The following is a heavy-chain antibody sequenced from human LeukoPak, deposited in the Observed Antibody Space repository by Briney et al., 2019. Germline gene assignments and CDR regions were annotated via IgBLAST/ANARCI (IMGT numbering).Heavy chain of an antibody. CDR2: INPSGGST. Sequence: GASVKVSCKASGYTFTSYYMHWVRQAPGQGLEWMGIINPSGGSTSYAQKFQGRVTMTRDTSTSTVYMELSSLRSEDTAVYYCARDRWAVTRRWDQVGYYGMDVWGQGTTVTVSS. CDR1: GYTFTSYY. CDR3: ARDRWAVTRRWDQVGYYGMDV. J-gene: IGHJ6*02. V-gene: IGHV1-46*01. D-gene: IGHD4-23*01.